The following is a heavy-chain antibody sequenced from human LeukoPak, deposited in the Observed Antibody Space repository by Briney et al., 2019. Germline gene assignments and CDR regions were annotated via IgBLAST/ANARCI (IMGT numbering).Heavy chain of an antibody. D-gene: IGHD6-19*01. V-gene: IGHV3-23*01. CDR1: GFTFSSYA. J-gene: IGHJ5*02. CDR2: IFGSGGGT. CDR3: AKTTTGYSSGRSPGWPADL. Sequence: GGSLRLSCAACGFTFSSYAMYWVRQAAGRGLEGVSGIFGSGGGTHYADSVKGRFTISRDNSKNPVYLQMNSLRAEDTALYYCAKTTTGYSSGRSPGWPADLWGQGTLVTVSS.